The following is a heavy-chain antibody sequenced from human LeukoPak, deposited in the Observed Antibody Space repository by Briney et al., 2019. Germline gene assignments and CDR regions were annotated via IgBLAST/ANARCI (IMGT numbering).Heavy chain of an antibody. CDR3: ASPPGIAVAGGRDYYGMDV. J-gene: IGHJ6*02. Sequence: GESLKISCKGSGYSFTSYWIGWVRQPPGKGLEWMGIIYSGDSDTRYSPSFPGQVTISADKSISTAYLQWSSLEASDTAMYYCASPPGIAVAGGRDYYGMDVWGQGTTVPVSS. D-gene: IGHD6-19*01. V-gene: IGHV5-51*01. CDR1: GYSFTSYW. CDR2: IYSGDSDT.